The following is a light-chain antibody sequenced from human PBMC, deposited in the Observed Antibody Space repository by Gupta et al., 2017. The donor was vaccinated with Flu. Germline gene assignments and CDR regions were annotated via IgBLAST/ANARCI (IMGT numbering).Light chain of an antibody. CDR2: GAS. V-gene: IGKV3-20*01. CDR1: QSVSSSY. Sequence: EIVLTQSPGTLSLSPGERATLSCRASQSVSSSYLAWLQQKPGQAPRLPIYGASSRATGIPDRFSGSGSGTDFTLTISRREPEDFAVYYCQRYGSSVTWTFGQGTKVEIK. CDR3: QRYGSSVTWT. J-gene: IGKJ1*01.